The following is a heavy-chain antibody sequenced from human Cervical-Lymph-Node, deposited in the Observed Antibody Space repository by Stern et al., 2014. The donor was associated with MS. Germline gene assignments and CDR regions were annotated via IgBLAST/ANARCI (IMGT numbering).Heavy chain of an antibody. D-gene: IGHD1-26*01. Sequence: VQLLESGGGVVQPGRSLRLSCVASGFVFRNYAAHWVRQPPGKGLEWAALVSFDGRDKYYTDSVKGRFTVSRDNSKNTLYLEMNSLRPEDTAVYYCAKGGSGSYLDWGQGSLVTVSS. CDR1: GFVFRNYA. CDR2: VSFDGRDK. CDR3: AKGGSGSYLD. J-gene: IGHJ4*02. V-gene: IGHV3-30*18.